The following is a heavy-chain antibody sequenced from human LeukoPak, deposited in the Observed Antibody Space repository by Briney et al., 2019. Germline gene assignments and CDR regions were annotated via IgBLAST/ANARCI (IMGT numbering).Heavy chain of an antibody. CDR1: GGSFSGYY. Sequence: PSETLSLTCAVYGGSFSGYYWNWIRQPPGKGLEWNGEINHSGSTNYNPSLKSRVTISVDTSKNQFSLKLSSVTAADTAVYYCAREGIAAAGVDYWGQGTLVTVSS. J-gene: IGHJ4*02. CDR3: AREGIAAAGVDY. CDR2: INHSGST. V-gene: IGHV4-34*01. D-gene: IGHD6-13*01.